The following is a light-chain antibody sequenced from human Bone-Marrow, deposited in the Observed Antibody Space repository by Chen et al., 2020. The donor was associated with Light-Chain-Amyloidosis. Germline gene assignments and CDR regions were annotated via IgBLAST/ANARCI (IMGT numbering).Light chain of an antibody. J-gene: IGLJ3*02. V-gene: IGLV6-57*01. Sequence: NFMLTQPHSVSESPGKTVIISCTRSSGSIATNYVQWYKQRPGSSPTTVIYEDDQRPSGVPDRFSGYIDRCTSSASLTKSGLKTEDEADCYCQSYQGSGQGVFGGGTKLTVL. CDR1: SGSIATNY. CDR3: QSYQGSGQGV. CDR2: EDD.